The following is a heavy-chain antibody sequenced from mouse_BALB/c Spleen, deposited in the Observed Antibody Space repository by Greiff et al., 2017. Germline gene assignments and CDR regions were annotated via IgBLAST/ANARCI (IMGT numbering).Heavy chain of an antibody. Sequence: EVKLVESGGGLVQPGGSLKLSCAASGFTFSSYTMSWVRQTPEKRLEWVAYISNGGGSTYYPDTVKGRFTISRDNAKNTLYLQMSSLKSEDTAMYYCARQYDYDVGYYAMDYWGQGTSVTVSS. V-gene: IGHV5-12-2*01. CDR2: ISNGGGST. J-gene: IGHJ4*01. CDR1: GFTFSSYT. CDR3: ARQYDYDVGYYAMDY. D-gene: IGHD2-4*01.